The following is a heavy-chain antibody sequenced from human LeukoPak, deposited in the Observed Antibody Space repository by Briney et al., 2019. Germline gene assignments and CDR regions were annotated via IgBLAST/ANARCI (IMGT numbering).Heavy chain of an antibody. Sequence: GGSLRLSCAASGFTFSGYGMHWVRQAPGKGLEWVAVIWYDGSNKYYADSVKGRFTISRDNSKNTLYLQMNSLRAEDTAVYYCARDSSSGWSNGDYWGQGTLVTVSS. CDR1: GFTFSGYG. CDR3: ARDSSSGWSNGDY. D-gene: IGHD6-19*01. CDR2: IWYDGSNK. V-gene: IGHV3-33*01. J-gene: IGHJ4*02.